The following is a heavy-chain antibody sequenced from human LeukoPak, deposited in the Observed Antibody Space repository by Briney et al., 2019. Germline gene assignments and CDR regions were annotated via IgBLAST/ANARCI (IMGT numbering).Heavy chain of an antibody. CDR3: ARVGAAAGMLNVFDY. CDR1: GGSFSGYY. V-gene: IGHV4-34*01. J-gene: IGHJ4*02. Sequence: PSETLSLTCAVYGGSFSGYYWSWIRQPPGKGLEWIGEINHSGSTNYNPSLKSRVTISVDTSKNQFSLKPSSVTAADTAVYYCARVGAAAGMLNVFDYWGQGTLVTVSS. D-gene: IGHD6-13*01. CDR2: INHSGST.